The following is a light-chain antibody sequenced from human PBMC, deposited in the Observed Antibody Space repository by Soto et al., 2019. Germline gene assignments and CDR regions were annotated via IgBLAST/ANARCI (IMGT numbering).Light chain of an antibody. CDR2: YDN. J-gene: IGLJ3*02. CDR3: QVWDSSSDRLV. CDR1: NIGREN. Sequence: SYELTQPPSVSVAPGQTARITCGGNNIGRENVHWYQQKSGQAPVVVIYYDNDRPSGIPERFSGSNSGNTATLTISRVEAGDEADYYCQVWDSSSDRLVFGGGTKLTVL. V-gene: IGLV3-21*04.